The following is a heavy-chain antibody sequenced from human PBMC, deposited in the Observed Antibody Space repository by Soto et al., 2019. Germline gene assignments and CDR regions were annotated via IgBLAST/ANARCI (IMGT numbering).Heavy chain of an antibody. D-gene: IGHD3-22*01. CDR2: INPNSGGT. CDR3: ARAPEFDYYDSSGYSVPYRY. J-gene: IGHJ4*02. Sequence: ASVKVSCKASGYTFTGYYMHWVRQAPGQGLEWMGWINPNSGGTNYAQKFQGRVTMTRDTSISTAYMELSRLRSDDTAVYYCARAPEFDYYDSSGYSVPYRYWGQGTLVTAPQ. V-gene: IGHV1-2*02. CDR1: GYTFTGYY.